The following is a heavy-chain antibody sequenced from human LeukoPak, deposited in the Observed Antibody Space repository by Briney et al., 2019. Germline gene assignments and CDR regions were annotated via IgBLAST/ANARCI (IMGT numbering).Heavy chain of an antibody. V-gene: IGHV3-30-3*01. Sequence: GGSLRLSCAASGFTVSSNYMSWVRQAPGKGLEWVAVISYDGANKYYADSVKGRFTISRDNSKSTLFLQLNSLRAEDTAVYFCARDLTGDYYYMDVWGKGTTVTVSS. CDR3: ARDLTGDYYYMDV. CDR2: ISYDGANK. J-gene: IGHJ6*03. CDR1: GFTVSSNY. D-gene: IGHD3-10*01.